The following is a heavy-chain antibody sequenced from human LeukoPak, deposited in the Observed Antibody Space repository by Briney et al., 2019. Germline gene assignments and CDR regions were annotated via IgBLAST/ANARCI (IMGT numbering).Heavy chain of an antibody. CDR1: GGSISSYY. D-gene: IGHD1-26*01. CDR3: ARGMWELGFVLDY. Sequence: SETLSLTCTVSGGSISSYYWSWIRQPPGKGLEWIGYIYYSGSTNYNPSLKSRVTISVDTSKNQFSLKLSSVTAADTAVYFCARGMWELGFVLDYWGQGTLVTVSS. J-gene: IGHJ4*02. CDR2: IYYSGST. V-gene: IGHV4-59*01.